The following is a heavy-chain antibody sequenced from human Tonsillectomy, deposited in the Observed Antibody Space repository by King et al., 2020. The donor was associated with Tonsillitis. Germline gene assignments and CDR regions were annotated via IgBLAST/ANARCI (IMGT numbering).Heavy chain of an antibody. Sequence: VQLQESGPGQVKPSQTLSLTCAVSGGSISSGGYSWSWIRQPPGKGLEWIGYIYYSGSTYYNPSLKSRVTISVDTSKNQFSLKLSSVTAADTAVYYCARDQEYCSGGSCYSGPVDYWGQGTLVTVSS. J-gene: IGHJ4*02. CDR1: GGSISSGGYS. CDR2: IYYSGST. CDR3: ARDQEYCSGGSCYSGPVDY. D-gene: IGHD2-15*01. V-gene: IGHV4-30-4*07.